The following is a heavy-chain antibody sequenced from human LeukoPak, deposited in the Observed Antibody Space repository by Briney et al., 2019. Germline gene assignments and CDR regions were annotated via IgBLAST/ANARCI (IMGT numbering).Heavy chain of an antibody. CDR1: GGSISSYY. D-gene: IGHD6-6*01. J-gene: IGHJ4*02. CDR3: ARLQSIAAPYFDY. Sequence: SETLSLTCTVSGGSISSYYWSWIRQPPGKGLEWIGYIYYSGSTNYNPSLKSRVTISVDTSKNQFSLKLSSVTAADTAVYYCARLQSIAAPYFDYWGQGTLVTVSS. V-gene: IGHV4-59*01. CDR2: IYYSGST.